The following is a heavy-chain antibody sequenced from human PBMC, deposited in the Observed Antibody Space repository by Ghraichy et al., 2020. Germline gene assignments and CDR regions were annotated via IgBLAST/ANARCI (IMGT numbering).Heavy chain of an antibody. CDR3: ARGPVGTMIVVAPAGVWFDP. V-gene: IGHV1-8*02. Sequence: ASVKVSCKASGYTFTSYDINWVRQATGQGLEWMGWMNPNSGNTGYAQKFQGRVTMTRNTSISTAYMELSSLRSEDTAVYYCARGPVGTMIVVAPAGVWFDPWGQGTLVTVSS. CDR2: MNPNSGNT. CDR1: GYTFTSYD. J-gene: IGHJ5*02. D-gene: IGHD3-22*01.